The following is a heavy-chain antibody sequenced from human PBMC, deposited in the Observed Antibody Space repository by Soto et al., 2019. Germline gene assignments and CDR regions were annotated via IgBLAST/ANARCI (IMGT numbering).Heavy chain of an antibody. CDR1: GFTFSSYA. D-gene: IGHD3-10*01. Sequence: QVQLVESGGGVVQPGRSLRLSCAASGFTFSSYAMHWVRQAPGKGLERVAVISYDGSNKYYADSVKGRFTISRDNSKNTLYLQMNSLRAEDTAVYYCARDNMVRGVITYYFDYWGQGTLVTVSS. CDR3: ARDNMVRGVITYYFDY. CDR2: ISYDGSNK. V-gene: IGHV3-30-3*01. J-gene: IGHJ4*02.